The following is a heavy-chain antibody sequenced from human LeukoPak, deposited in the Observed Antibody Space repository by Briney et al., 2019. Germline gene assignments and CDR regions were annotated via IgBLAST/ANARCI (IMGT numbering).Heavy chain of an antibody. Sequence: GGSLRLSCSASGFTFSSYAMHWVRQAPGKGLEYVSGTSSNGGRTYYADSVKGRFTISRDNSKNTLYLQMSSLRAEDTAVYYCVRSGGYSYGYYYYYGMDVWGQGTTVTVSS. V-gene: IGHV3-64D*09. CDR3: VRSGGYSYGYYYYYGMDV. CDR1: GFTFSSYA. D-gene: IGHD5-18*01. J-gene: IGHJ6*02. CDR2: TSSNGGRT.